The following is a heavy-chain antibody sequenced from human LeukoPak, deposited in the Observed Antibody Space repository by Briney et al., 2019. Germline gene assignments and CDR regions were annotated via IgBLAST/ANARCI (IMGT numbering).Heavy chain of an antibody. V-gene: IGHV4-34*01. D-gene: IGHD3-10*01. Sequence: SETLSLTCAVYGGSFSGYYWSWIRQPPGKGLEWIGEINHSGTTNYNPSLKSRVTISVDTSKNQFSLMLSSVTAADTAVYYCAREIELQWFGQSDYWSQGTLVTVSS. CDR1: GGSFSGYY. CDR3: AREIELQWFGQSDY. J-gene: IGHJ4*02. CDR2: INHSGTT.